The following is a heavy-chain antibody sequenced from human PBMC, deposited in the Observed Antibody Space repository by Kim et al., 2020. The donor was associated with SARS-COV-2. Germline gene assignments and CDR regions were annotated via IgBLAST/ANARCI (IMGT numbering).Heavy chain of an antibody. CDR1: GGPFSSYS. Sequence: SVKVSCKASGGPFSSYSISWVRQAPGQGLEWVGRITPILDITDYAQKFQGRVTITADMSTTTAYMELSSLRSEDTALYYCARGLGSYGILTGRYNPESDVFEIWGQGTMVTVSS. J-gene: IGHJ3*02. D-gene: IGHD3-9*01. CDR2: ITPILDIT. CDR3: ARGLGSYGILTGRYNPESDVFEI. V-gene: IGHV1-69*02.